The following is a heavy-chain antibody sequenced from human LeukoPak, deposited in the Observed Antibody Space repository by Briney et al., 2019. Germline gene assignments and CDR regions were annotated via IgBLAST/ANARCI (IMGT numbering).Heavy chain of an antibody. Sequence: PGGSLRLSCAASGFTFSSYAMSWVRQAPGKGLEWVSVVGPSGGSSNYADSVKGRFTISRDNSKNTLYLQMNSLRAEDTAVYYCARSPGKAVAPSFDYWGQGTLVTVSS. D-gene: IGHD6-19*01. CDR1: GFTFSSYA. V-gene: IGHV3-23*01. CDR2: VGPSGGSS. J-gene: IGHJ4*02. CDR3: ARSPGKAVAPSFDY.